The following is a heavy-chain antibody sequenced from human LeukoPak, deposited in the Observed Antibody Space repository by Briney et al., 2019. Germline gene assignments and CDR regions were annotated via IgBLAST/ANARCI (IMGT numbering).Heavy chain of an antibody. Sequence: GGSLRLSCAASGFTFSSYAMHWVRQAPGKGLEWVAVISYDGSNKYYADSVKGRLTISRDNSKNTLYLQMNSLRAEDTAVYYCATEPRTVDYWGQGTLVTVSS. CDR3: ATEPRTVDY. V-gene: IGHV3-30*01. J-gene: IGHJ4*02. CDR1: GFTFSSYA. CDR2: ISYDGSNK.